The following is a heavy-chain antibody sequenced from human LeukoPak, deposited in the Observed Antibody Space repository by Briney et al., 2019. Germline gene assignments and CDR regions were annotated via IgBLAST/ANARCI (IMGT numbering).Heavy chain of an antibody. J-gene: IGHJ4*02. CDR2: ISSSSSYI. CDR3: ARDLTVGATVRYFDY. D-gene: IGHD1-26*01. V-gene: IGHV3-21*01. Sequence: PGGSLRLPCAASGFTFSSYSMNWVRQAPGKGLEWVSSISSSSSYIYYADSVKGRFTISRDNAKNSLYLQMNSLRAEDTAVYYCARDLTVGATVRYFDYWGQGTLVTVSS. CDR1: GFTFSSYS.